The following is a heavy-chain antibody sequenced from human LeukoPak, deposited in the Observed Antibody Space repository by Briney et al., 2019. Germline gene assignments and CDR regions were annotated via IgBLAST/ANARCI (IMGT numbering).Heavy chain of an antibody. J-gene: IGHJ4*02. Sequence: GGSLRLSCAASGFPFSIYCMHWVRQGPGRGLVWVSRINSDGYTTTYADSVKGRFTISRDDAKNTLYLQMNSLRAEDTAVYYCARDWTYYDCSGYFDYWGQGTLVTVSS. V-gene: IGHV3-74*01. CDR3: ARDWTYYDCSGYFDY. CDR1: GFPFSIYC. D-gene: IGHD3-22*01. CDR2: INSDGYTT.